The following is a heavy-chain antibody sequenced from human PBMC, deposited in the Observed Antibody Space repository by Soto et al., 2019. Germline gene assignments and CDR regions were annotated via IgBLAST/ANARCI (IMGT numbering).Heavy chain of an antibody. CDR3: ARGELSGWPFDY. D-gene: IGHD6-19*01. V-gene: IGHV1-69*13. CDR1: GGTFSSYA. CDR2: IIPIFGTA. J-gene: IGHJ4*02. Sequence: SVKVSCKASGGTFSSYAISWVRQAPGQGLEWMGGIIPIFGTANYAQKFQGRVTITADESTSTAYMELSSLRSEDTAVYYCARGELSGWPFDYWGQGTLVTVSS.